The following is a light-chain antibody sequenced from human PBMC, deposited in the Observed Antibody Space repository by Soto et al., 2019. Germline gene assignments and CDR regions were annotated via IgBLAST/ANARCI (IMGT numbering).Light chain of an antibody. CDR2: DAS. Sequence: EVVLTQSPGTLSLSPGERATLSCRASQSVSSSYLAWYQQKPGQAPRLLIYDASSRASGIPDRFSGSGSGTDFTLTISRLEPEDFAVYYCQQYGSSPRGTFGQGTKVEI. CDR3: QQYGSSPRGT. CDR1: QSVSSSY. J-gene: IGKJ1*01. V-gene: IGKV3-20*01.